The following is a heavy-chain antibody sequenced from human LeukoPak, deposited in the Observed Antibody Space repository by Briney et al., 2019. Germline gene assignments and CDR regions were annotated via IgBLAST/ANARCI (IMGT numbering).Heavy chain of an antibody. CDR1: GFTFSSYG. CDR2: IWYDGSNK. D-gene: IGHD6-13*01. Sequence: GRSLRLSCAASGFTFSSYGMHGVREAPGKRLEWVAVIWYDGSNKYYADSVKGRFTISRDNSKNTLYLQMNSLRAEDTAVYYCAKDLYSSSLDYWGQGTLVTVSS. V-gene: IGHV3-33*06. CDR3: AKDLYSSSLDY. J-gene: IGHJ4*02.